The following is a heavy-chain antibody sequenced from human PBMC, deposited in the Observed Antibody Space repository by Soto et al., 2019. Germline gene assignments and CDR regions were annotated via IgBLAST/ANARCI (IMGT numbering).Heavy chain of an antibody. CDR1: GGSISSYY. Sequence: PSETLSLTCTVSGGSISSYYWGWIRQPPGKGLEWIGYIYYSGSTNYNPSLKSRVTISVDTSKNQFSLKLSSVTAADTAVYYCARDMGYCSSTSCTNWFDPWGQGTLVTV. CDR2: IYYSGST. V-gene: IGHV4-59*12. CDR3: ARDMGYCSSTSCTNWFDP. J-gene: IGHJ5*02. D-gene: IGHD2-2*01.